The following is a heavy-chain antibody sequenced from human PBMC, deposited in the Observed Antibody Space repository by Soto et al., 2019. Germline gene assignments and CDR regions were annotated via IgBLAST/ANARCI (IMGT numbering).Heavy chain of an antibody. V-gene: IGHV1-69*13. CDR1: GGTFSSYA. CDR2: IIPNFGTA. CDR3: ASRRPFLDHRFDY. J-gene: IGHJ4*02. D-gene: IGHD3-3*02. Sequence: GASVKVSCKASGGTFSSYAISWVRQAPGQGLEWMGGIIPNFGTANYAQKFQGRVTITADESTSTAYMELSSLRSEDTAVYYCASRRPFLDHRFDYWGQGTLVTVSS.